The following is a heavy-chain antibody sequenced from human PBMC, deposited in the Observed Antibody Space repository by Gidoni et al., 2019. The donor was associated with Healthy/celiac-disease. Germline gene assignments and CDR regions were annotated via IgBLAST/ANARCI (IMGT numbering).Heavy chain of an antibody. CDR1: GGSISSGGYC. J-gene: IGHJ4*02. Sequence: QVQLQESGPGLVKPSQTLSLTCTVSGGSISSGGYCWSWIRQHPGKGLEWIGYIYYSGSTYYNPSLKSRVTISVDTSKNQFSLKLSSVTAADTAVYYCARVLVRGVINSWGQGTLVTVSS. CDR3: ARVLVRGVINS. CDR2: IYYSGST. D-gene: IGHD3-10*01. V-gene: IGHV4-31*03.